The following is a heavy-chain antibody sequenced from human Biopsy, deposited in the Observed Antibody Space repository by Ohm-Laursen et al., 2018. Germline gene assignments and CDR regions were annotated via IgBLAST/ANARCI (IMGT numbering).Heavy chain of an antibody. J-gene: IGHJ5*02. V-gene: IGHV1-2*02. CDR3: TRGGYYYDSLAYYYWFDP. Sequence: GATVKISCKASGYTFTGYHVHWVRQAPGQGLEWMGWINAKTGDTNYAQKFQGRVTMTRDTSMSTAYVDLSSLRSDDTAVYYCTRGGYYYDSLAYYYWFDPWGQGTLVTVSS. D-gene: IGHD3-22*01. CDR2: INAKTGDT. CDR1: GYTFTGYH.